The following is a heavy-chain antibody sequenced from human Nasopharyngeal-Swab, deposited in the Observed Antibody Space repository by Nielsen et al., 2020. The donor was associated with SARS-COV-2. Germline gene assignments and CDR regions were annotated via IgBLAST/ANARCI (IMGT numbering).Heavy chain of an antibody. V-gene: IGHV3-33*01. Sequence: GESLKISCAASGFTFLSYGLHWVRQAPGKGLEWVAFIWYDGVNKYYADSVKGRFTISRDNSKNTVFLQMNNLRVEDTAMYYCARDSNYCGSGSDAFNLWGQGTLVTVSS. CDR3: ARDSNYCGSGSDAFNL. CDR1: GFTFLSYG. CDR2: IWYDGVNK. D-gene: IGHD3-10*01. J-gene: IGHJ3*01.